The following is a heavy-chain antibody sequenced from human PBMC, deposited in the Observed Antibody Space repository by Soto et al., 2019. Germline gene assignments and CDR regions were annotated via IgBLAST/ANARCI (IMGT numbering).Heavy chain of an antibody. J-gene: IGHJ1*01. D-gene: IGHD2-21*02. CDR3: ASSYCGGDCYGSEYFQH. Sequence: QVQLVQSGAEVKKPGSSVKVSCKASGGTFSSYAISWVQQAPGQGLEWMGGIIPIFGTANYAQKFQGRVTINADESTSTDYMELSSLRSEDTAVYYCASSYCGGDCYGSEYFQHWGQGTLVTVSS. CDR1: GGTFSSYA. CDR2: IIPIFGTA. V-gene: IGHV1-69*01.